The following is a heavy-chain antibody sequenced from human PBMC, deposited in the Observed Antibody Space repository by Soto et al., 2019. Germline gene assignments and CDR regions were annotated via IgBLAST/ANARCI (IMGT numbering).Heavy chain of an antibody. J-gene: IGHJ5*02. Sequence: GGSLRLSCAASGFPVSIYVMSWVRQSPGKGPEWVSGISASGGATYYADSVKGRFTISRDNSKNTVDLQMSSLRAEDTAVYYCAKVLYRSCSLYGSWGQVMLVTAS. D-gene: IGHD6-19*01. CDR1: GFPVSIYV. V-gene: IGHV3-23*01. CDR3: AKVLYRSCSLYGS. CDR2: ISASGGAT.